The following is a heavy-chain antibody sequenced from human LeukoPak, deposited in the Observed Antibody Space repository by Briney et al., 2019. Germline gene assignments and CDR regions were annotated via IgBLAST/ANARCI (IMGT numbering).Heavy chain of an antibody. CDR1: GFTFSSYA. V-gene: IGHV3-23*01. CDR2: ISGSGGST. D-gene: IGHD3-16*01. J-gene: IGHJ3*02. CDR3: AKSRRGSVTHTDAFDI. Sequence: GGSLRLSCAASGFTFSSYAMSWVRQAPGKGPEWVSAISGSGGSTYYADSVKGRFTISRDNSKNTLYLQMNSLRAEDTAVYYCAKSRRGSVTHTDAFDIWGQGTMVTVSS.